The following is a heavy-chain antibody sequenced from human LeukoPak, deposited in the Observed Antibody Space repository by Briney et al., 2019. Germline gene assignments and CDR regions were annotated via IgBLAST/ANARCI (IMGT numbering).Heavy chain of an antibody. CDR2: IYNSGNN. D-gene: IGHD3-10*01. J-gene: IGHJ4*02. Sequence: SETLSLTCTVSGGSISSDYWQWIRQPPGKGLEWVGYIYNSGNNHYNSSLKSRVTISMDTSKNQFSLKLASVTAADTAVYYCATRGYWGQGTLVAVSS. V-gene: IGHV4-59*08. CDR3: ATRGY. CDR1: GGSISSDY.